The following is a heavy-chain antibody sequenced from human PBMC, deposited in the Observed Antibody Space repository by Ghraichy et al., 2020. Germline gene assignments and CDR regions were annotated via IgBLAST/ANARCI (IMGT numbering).Heavy chain of an antibody. V-gene: IGHV4-59*01. CDR3: AGTVDYWTGSPFDD. J-gene: IGHJ4*02. Sequence: SETLSLTCTVSGGSINRYYWSWIRQPPGKGLEWIGYISDSGSTKYNPSLKSRVTMALDTSKSHFSLKVTSVTAADTAVYYCAGTVDYWTGSPFDDWGQGTLVTVSS. D-gene: IGHD3/OR15-3a*01. CDR2: ISDSGST. CDR1: GGSINRYY.